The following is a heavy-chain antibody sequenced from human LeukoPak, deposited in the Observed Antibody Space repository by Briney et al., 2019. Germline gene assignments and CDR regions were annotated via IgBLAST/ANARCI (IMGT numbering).Heavy chain of an antibody. V-gene: IGHV3-15*01. CDR1: GLTFSNAW. CDR3: TTGPGNSGY. D-gene: IGHD4-23*01. CDR2: IKSTTVGGTT. Sequence: GGSLRLSCAVSGLTFSNAWMSWVRQAPGKGLEWGGRIKSTTVGGTTEYAAPVKGRFTISRDDSKNTVYLQMNSLKTEDTAVYYCTTGPGNSGYWGQGTLVTVAS. J-gene: IGHJ4*02.